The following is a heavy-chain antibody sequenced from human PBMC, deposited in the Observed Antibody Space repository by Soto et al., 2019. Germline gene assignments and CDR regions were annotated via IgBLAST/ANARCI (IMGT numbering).Heavy chain of an antibody. Sequence: VQLVESGGGLVQPGGSLKLSCAASGFTFSGSAMHWVRQASGKGLEWVGRIRSKANSYATAYAASVKGRFTISRDDSKNTAYLQMNSLKTEDTAVYYCTRRLLGYCSSTSCYQGTEWGQGTLVTVSS. CDR1: GFTFSGSA. CDR2: IRSKANSYAT. D-gene: IGHD2-2*01. CDR3: TRRLLGYCSSTSCYQGTE. V-gene: IGHV3-73*02. J-gene: IGHJ4*02.